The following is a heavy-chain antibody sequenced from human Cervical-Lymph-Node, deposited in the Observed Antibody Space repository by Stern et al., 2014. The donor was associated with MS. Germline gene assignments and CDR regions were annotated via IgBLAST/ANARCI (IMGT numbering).Heavy chain of an antibody. V-gene: IGHV4-61*02. CDR3: ARGNYDVLTDNGGHGFDI. CDR2: IYSGGSA. CDR1: GGSISSGNYY. D-gene: IGHD3-9*01. J-gene: IGHJ3*02. Sequence: QVQLQESGPGLVKPSQTLSLTCTVSGGSISSGNYYWSWILQPAGEGLEWIGRIYSGGSAQYNPSLNSRVTMSADTSTNHFSLRLTSVTAADTAVYYCARGNYDVLTDNGGHGFDIWGQGTMVTVSS.